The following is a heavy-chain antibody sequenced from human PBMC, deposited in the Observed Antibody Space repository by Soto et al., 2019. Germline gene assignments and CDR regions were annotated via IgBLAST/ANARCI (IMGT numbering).Heavy chain of an antibody. J-gene: IGHJ5*02. CDR2: IYWDDDK. Sequence: QITLKESGPTLVKPTQTLTLTCTFSGFSLSTSGVGVVWIRQPPGKALEWLGIIYWDDDKRYRPSLKSRLTITKDPSKIPVLLTRSNIDTVDTGTYYCPHNLVAGTSWCGPWGQGSLVTVSS. V-gene: IGHV2-5*02. CDR1: GFSLSTSGVG. D-gene: IGHD6-19*01. CDR3: PHNLVAGTSWCGP.